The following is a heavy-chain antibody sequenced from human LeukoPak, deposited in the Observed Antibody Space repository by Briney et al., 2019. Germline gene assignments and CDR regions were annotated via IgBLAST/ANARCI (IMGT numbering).Heavy chain of an antibody. CDR1: GGTFSSYA. Sequence: GASVKVSCKASGGTFSSYAISWVRQAPGQGLEWMERIIPILGIANYAQKFQGRVTITADKSTSTAYMELSSLRSEDTAVYYCARGSYDSSGYRTWGQGTLVTVSS. CDR2: IIPILGIA. D-gene: IGHD3-22*01. V-gene: IGHV1-69*04. CDR3: ARGSYDSSGYRT. J-gene: IGHJ5*02.